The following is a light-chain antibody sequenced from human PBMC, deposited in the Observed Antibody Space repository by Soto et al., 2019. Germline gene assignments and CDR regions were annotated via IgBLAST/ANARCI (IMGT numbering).Light chain of an antibody. CDR3: QQSYSVPR. V-gene: IGKV1-39*01. Sequence: DIQMTQSPSSLSASVGDRVTITCRASRSISNYLNWYQQKSGKAPRLLIYAASSLQPGVPSRFSGTGTGTAFTLTITSLQPEDSSTYYCQQSYSVPRFGHGTRVDLK. CDR2: AAS. J-gene: IGKJ1*01. CDR1: RSISNY.